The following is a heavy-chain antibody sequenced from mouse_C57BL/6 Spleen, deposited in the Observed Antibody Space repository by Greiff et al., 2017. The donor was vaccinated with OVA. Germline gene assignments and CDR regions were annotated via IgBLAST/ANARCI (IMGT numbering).Heavy chain of an antibody. CDR1: GFSLTSYG. D-gene: IGHD2-4*01. Sequence: QVQLKESGPGLVAPSQSLSITCTVSGFSLTSYGVHWVRQPPGKGLEWLVVIWSGGGTTYNSAPKSSLSISKDHSTNHAFLKIISLQTDDTAMYYWDRHKDYDCYAMDYWGQGTSVTVSS. CDR3: DRHKDYDCYAMDY. J-gene: IGHJ4*01. CDR2: IWSGGGT. V-gene: IGHV2-6-1*01.